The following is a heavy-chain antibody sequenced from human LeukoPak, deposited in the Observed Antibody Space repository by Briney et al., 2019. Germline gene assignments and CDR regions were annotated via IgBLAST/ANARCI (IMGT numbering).Heavy chain of an antibody. V-gene: IGHV3-30*18. CDR3: AKDRYLWE. CDR2: ISYDGSNK. CDR1: GFTFSSYG. Sequence: GGSLRLSCAASGFTFSSYGMHWVRQAPGKGLEWVAVISYDGSNKYYADSVKGRFTISRDNSKNTLYLQMNSLRAEDTAVYYCAKDRYLWEWGQGTLVTVSS. J-gene: IGHJ4*02. D-gene: IGHD1-26*01.